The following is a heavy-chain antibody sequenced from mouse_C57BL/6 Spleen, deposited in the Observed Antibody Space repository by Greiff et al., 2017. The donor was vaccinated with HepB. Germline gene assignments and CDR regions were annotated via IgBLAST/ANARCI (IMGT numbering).Heavy chain of an antibody. J-gene: IGHJ1*03. CDR3: ARSPYGNYEDWYFDV. CDR2: INPNNGGT. D-gene: IGHD2-1*01. V-gene: IGHV1-18*01. Sequence: EVQLQQSGPELVKPGASVKIPCKASGYTFTDYNMDWVKQSHGKSLEWIGDINPNNGGTIYNQKFKGKATLTVDKSSSTAYMELRSLTSEDTAVYYCARSPYGNYEDWYFDVWGTGTTVTVSS. CDR1: GYTFTDYN.